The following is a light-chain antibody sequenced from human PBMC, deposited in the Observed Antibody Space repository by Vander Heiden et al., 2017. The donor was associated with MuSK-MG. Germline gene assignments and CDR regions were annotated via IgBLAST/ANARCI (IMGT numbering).Light chain of an antibody. CDR3: QQHDSPPWT. CDR2: SAS. J-gene: IGKJ1*01. CDR1: QTVNKY. V-gene: IGKV1-39*01. Sequence: DIQMTQSPSSLSASVGDRVIITCRASQTVNKYLNWYQQKPGKAPKLLIYSASTLQSGVPSRFIGGGSGTDFTLTITLQPEDFATYYCQQHDSPPWTFGQGTKVEIK.